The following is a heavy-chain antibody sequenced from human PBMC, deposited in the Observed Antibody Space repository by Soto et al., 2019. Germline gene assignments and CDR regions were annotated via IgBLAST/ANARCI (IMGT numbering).Heavy chain of an antibody. D-gene: IGHD3-10*01. J-gene: IGHJ4*02. V-gene: IGHV1-18*01. CDR2: ISAYNGNT. CDR3: ARVASGVTMARGVPDY. CDR1: GYTFTSYG. Sequence: ASVKVSCKASGYTFTSYGISWVRQAPGQGLEWMGWISAYNGNTNYAQKLQGRVTMTTDTSTSTAYMELRSLRSDDTAVYYCARVASGVTMARGVPDYWGQGTLVTVSS.